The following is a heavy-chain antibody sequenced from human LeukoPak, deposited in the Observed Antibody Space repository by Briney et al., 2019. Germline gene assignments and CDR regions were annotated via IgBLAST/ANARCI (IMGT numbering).Heavy chain of an antibody. D-gene: IGHD3-10*01. CDR2: IKQDGSEK. V-gene: IGHV3-7*01. Sequence: GGSLRLSGAASGFTFSSYWMSWVRQAPGKGLEWVANIKQDGSEKYYVDSVKGRFTISRDNAKNSLYLQMNSLRAEDTAVYYCARALGGVRGYSTYWGQGTQVTVSS. J-gene: IGHJ4*02. CDR1: GFTFSSYW. CDR3: ARALGGVRGYSTY.